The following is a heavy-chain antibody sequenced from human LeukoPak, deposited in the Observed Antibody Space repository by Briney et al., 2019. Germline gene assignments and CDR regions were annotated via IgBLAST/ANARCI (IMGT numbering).Heavy chain of an antibody. CDR2: IYTSGST. D-gene: IGHD6-19*01. V-gene: IGHV4-4*07. CDR1: GGFFSGYY. Sequence: SETLSLTCAVYGGFFSGYYWSWIRQPAGKGLEWIGRIYTSGSTNYNPSLKSRVTMSVDTSKNQFSLKLSSVTAADTAVYYCAREEYSSGWSYNWFDPWGQGTLVTVSS. J-gene: IGHJ5*02. CDR3: AREEYSSGWSYNWFDP.